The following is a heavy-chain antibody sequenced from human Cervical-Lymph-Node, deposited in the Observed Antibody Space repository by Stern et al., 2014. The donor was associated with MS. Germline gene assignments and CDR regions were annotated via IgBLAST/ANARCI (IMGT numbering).Heavy chain of an antibody. D-gene: IGHD3-16*01. CDR3: VRDGGWETLIEAGYFDL. J-gene: IGHJ2*01. Sequence: EVQLVGSGGGLARPGGSLRLSCAASGFSVTNKYMHWVRQAPGKGLEGLSVIYDGGSAYYADSVKGRFTFSRDNSNNILFLQMNSLRLEDTAVYYCVRDGGWETLIEAGYFDLWGRGTLVTVSS. V-gene: IGHV3-66*02. CDR2: IYDGGSA. CDR1: GFSVTNKY.